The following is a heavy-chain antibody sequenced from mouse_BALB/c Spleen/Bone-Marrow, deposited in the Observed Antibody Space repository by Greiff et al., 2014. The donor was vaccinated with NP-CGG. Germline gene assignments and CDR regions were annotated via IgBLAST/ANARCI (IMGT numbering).Heavy chain of an antibody. Sequence: EVLLQQSGAELVKPGASVKLSCTASGFDIKDTYMHWVKQRPEQGLEWIGRIDPANGNTKYDPKFQGKATITADTSSNTAYLQLSSLTSEDTAVYYCATYDYGSSWGFAYWGQGTLVTVSA. CDR3: ATYDYGSSWGFAY. V-gene: IGHV14-3*02. D-gene: IGHD1-1*01. CDR2: IDPANGNT. CDR1: GFDIKDTY. J-gene: IGHJ3*01.